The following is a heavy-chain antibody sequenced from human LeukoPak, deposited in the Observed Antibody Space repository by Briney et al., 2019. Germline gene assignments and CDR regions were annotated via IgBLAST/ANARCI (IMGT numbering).Heavy chain of an antibody. CDR1: GFTFSSYW. Sequence: GGSLRLSCAASGFTFSSYWMHWVRQAPGKGLVWVSRINSDGSGTSYADSVKGRFTISRDNAKNTLYLQMNSLRAEDTAVYYCARDPIHDYGDYVHWFDPWGQGTLVTVSS. D-gene: IGHD4-17*01. CDR2: INSDGSGT. V-gene: IGHV3-74*01. J-gene: IGHJ5*02. CDR3: ARDPIHDYGDYVHWFDP.